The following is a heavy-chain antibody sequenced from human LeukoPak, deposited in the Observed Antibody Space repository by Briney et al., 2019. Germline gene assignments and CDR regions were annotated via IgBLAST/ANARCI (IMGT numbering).Heavy chain of an antibody. J-gene: IGHJ4*02. Sequence: SVKVSCRASGGTFSSYAISWVRQAPGQGLEWMGGIIPIFGTANYAQKFQGRVTITADESTSTAYMELSSLRSEDTAVYYCARGEWRELVYANWGQGTLVTVSS. CDR1: GGTFSSYA. CDR3: ARGEWRELVYAN. CDR2: IIPIFGTA. D-gene: IGHD1-26*01. V-gene: IGHV1-69*13.